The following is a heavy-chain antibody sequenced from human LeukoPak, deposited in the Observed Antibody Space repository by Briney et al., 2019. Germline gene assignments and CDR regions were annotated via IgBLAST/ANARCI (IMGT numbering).Heavy chain of an antibody. Sequence: GGSLRLSCEGSAFIFSGHWMNWVRQTPGKGLEWVASIKEDGSEKQYVDSVKGRFAISRDNAKKSLYLQINTLRAEDTAVYYCVRGPHIAATSYWGQGTLVTVSP. D-gene: IGHD6-25*01. V-gene: IGHV3-7*03. J-gene: IGHJ4*02. CDR2: IKEDGSEK. CDR1: AFIFSGHW. CDR3: VRGPHIAATSY.